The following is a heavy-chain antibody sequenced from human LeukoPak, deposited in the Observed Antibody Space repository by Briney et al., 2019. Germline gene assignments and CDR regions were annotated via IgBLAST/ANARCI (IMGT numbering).Heavy chain of an antibody. V-gene: IGHV4-59*01. J-gene: IGHJ5*02. CDR3: ARGIAYYDFWSGYHWFDP. D-gene: IGHD3-3*01. CDR1: GGSISSYY. Sequence: PSETLSLTCTVSGGSISSYYWSWIRQPPGKGLEWIGYIYYSGSTNYNPSLKSRVTISVDTSKNQFSLKLSSVTAADTAVYYCARGIAYYDFWSGYHWFDPWGQGTLVTVSS. CDR2: IYYSGST.